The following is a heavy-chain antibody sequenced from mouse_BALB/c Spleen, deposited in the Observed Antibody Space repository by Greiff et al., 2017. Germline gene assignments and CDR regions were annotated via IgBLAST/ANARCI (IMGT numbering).Heavy chain of an antibody. CDR2: IDPANGNT. Sequence: VHVKQSGAELVKPGASVKLSCTASGFNIKDTYMHWVKQRPEQGLEWIGRIDPANGNTKYDPKFQGKATITADTSSNTAYLQLSSLTSEDTAVYYCARRDYVDYWGQGTTLTVSS. J-gene: IGHJ2*01. V-gene: IGHV14-3*02. CDR3: ARRDYVDY. CDR1: GFNIKDTY.